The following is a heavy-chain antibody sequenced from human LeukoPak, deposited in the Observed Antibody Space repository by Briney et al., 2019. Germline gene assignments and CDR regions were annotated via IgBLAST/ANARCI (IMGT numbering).Heavy chain of an antibody. J-gene: IGHJ4*02. CDR2: INPNSSVT. V-gene: IGHV1-2*02. Sequence: ASVNVSCKTSGYTFTGYYMHWVRQAPGQRREWMGWINPNSSVTNYAQRFQGRVTMTRGTSISAAYMELRWLTSDDTAVYYCARERGGNSPFDSWGQGNLVTVSS. D-gene: IGHD4-23*01. CDR3: ARERGGNSPFDS. CDR1: GYTFTGYY.